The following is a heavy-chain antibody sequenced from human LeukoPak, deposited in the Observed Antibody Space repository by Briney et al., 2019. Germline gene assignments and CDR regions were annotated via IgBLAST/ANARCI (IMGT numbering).Heavy chain of an antibody. D-gene: IGHD3-10*01. CDR1: GYSISSGYY. Sequence: SETLSLTCTVSGYSISSGYYWGWIRQPPGKGLEWIGSIYHSGSTYYNPSLKSRVTISVDTSKNQFSLKLSSVTAADTAVYYCPRGTETMVRGPAWFDYWGQGTLVTVSS. V-gene: IGHV4-38-2*02. CDR3: PRGTETMVRGPAWFDY. J-gene: IGHJ4*02. CDR2: IYHSGST.